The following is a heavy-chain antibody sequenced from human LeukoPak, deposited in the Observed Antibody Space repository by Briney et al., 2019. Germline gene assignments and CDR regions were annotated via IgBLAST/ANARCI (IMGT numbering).Heavy chain of an antibody. D-gene: IGHD6-6*01. CDR1: GFTFSTYW. CDR2: INTDESSK. J-gene: IGHJ4*02. V-gene: IGHV3-74*01. Sequence: GGSLRLSCAASGFTFSTYWMYWVRQAPGKGLVWVSHINTDESSKTYADSVKGRFTISRDNAKNTLYLQMNTLRAEDTAVYYCAKSGDAARLSWVDSWGQGTLVTVSS. CDR3: AKSGDAARLSWVDS.